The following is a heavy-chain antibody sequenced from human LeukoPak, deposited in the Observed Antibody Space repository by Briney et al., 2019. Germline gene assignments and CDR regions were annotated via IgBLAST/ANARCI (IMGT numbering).Heavy chain of an antibody. Sequence: PGGSLRLSCAASGFTFSRCDMHWVRQAPGKGLEWVAFIRYDGSNKYYADSVKGRFTISRDNSKNTLYLQMNSLRAEDTAVYYCARRGSATVINYYYYYMDVWGKGTTVTISS. CDR2: IRYDGSNK. D-gene: IGHD4-23*01. CDR3: ARRGSATVINYYYYYMDV. J-gene: IGHJ6*03. CDR1: GFTFSRCD. V-gene: IGHV3-30*02.